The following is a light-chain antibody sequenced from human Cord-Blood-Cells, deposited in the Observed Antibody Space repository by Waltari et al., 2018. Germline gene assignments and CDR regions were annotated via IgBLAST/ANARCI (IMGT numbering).Light chain of an antibody. CDR1: SSDVWGYNF. CDR3: CSYAGSYTVVV. J-gene: IGLJ2*01. CDR2: DIS. Sequence: SALTQPHSGSGSLGQSGTISCTGTSSDVWGYNFVSWYQQHPGNSPKLILSDISKRPSGVPDRFSGSKSGNTASLTISVLQAEEEADYYCCSYAGSYTVVVFGGGTKLTVL. V-gene: IGLV2-11*01.